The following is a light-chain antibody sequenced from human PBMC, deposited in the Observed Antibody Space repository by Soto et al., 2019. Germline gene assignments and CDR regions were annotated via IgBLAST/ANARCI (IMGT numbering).Light chain of an antibody. CDR3: TSYTRSDIGV. CDR2: DVS. J-gene: IGLJ3*02. Sequence: QSALTQPASVSGSPGQSITISCTGTSSDVGGYDFVSWYQQRPGKAPKLIIYDVSNRPSGVSNRFSGSKSGNTASLTISGLKAEDEADYYCTSYTRSDIGVFGGGTKVTVL. V-gene: IGLV2-14*01. CDR1: SSDVGGYDF.